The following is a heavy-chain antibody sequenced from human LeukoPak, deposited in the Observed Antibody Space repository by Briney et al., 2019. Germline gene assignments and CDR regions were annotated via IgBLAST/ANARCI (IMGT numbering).Heavy chain of an antibody. V-gene: IGHV4-4*07. CDR2: IYTSGST. Sequence: PSETLSLTCTVSGGSIGSYYWSWIRQPAGKGLEWIGRIYTSGSTNYNPSLKSRVTMSVDTSKNQFSLKLSSVTAADTAVYYCARDRLYCDSSVAFDIWGQGTMVTVSS. D-gene: IGHD3-22*01. CDR1: GGSIGSYY. J-gene: IGHJ3*02. CDR3: ARDRLYCDSSVAFDI.